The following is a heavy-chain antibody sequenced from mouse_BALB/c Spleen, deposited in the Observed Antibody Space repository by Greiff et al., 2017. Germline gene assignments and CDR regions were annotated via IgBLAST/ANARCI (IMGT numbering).Heavy chain of an antibody. D-gene: IGHD1-1*01. V-gene: IGHV7-3*02. Sequence: EVQGVESGGGLVQPGGSLRLSCATSGFTFTDYYMSWVRQPPGKALEWLGFIRNKANGYTTEYSASVKGRFTISRDNSQSILYLQMNTLRAEDSATYYCARDYYGSSYRFAYWGQGTLVTVSA. J-gene: IGHJ3*01. CDR3: ARDYYGSSYRFAY. CDR1: GFTFTDYY. CDR2: IRNKANGYTT.